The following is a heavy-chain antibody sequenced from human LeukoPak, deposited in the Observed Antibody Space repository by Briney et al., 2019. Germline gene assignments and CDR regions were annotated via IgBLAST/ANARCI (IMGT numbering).Heavy chain of an antibody. V-gene: IGHV1-18*04. D-gene: IGHD3-22*01. Sequence: ASVKVSCKASGYTFTGYYMHWVRQAPGQGLEWMGWISAYNGNTNYAQKLQGRVTMTTDTSTSTAYMELRSLRSDDTAVYYCARSYSSGFYYFDYWGQGTLVTVSS. CDR1: GYTFTGYY. CDR3: ARSYSSGFYYFDY. CDR2: ISAYNGNT. J-gene: IGHJ4*02.